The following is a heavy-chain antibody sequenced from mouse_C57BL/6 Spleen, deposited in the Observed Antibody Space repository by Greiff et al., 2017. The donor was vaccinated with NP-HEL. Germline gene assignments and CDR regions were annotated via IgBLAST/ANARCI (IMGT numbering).Heavy chain of an antibody. Sequence: VQLQQPGAELVKPGASVKLSCKASGYTFTSYWMQWVKQRPGQGLEWIGEIDPSDSYTNYNQKFKGKATLTVDTSSSTAYMQLSSLTSEDSAVYYCARWATGTDAMDYWGQGTSVTVSS. V-gene: IGHV1-50*01. CDR1: GYTFTSYW. D-gene: IGHD4-1*02. J-gene: IGHJ4*01. CDR2: IDPSDSYT. CDR3: ARWATGTDAMDY.